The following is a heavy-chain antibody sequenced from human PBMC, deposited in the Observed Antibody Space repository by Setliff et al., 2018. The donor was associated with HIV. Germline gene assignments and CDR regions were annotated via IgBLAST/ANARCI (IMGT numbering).Heavy chain of an antibody. J-gene: IGHJ4*02. CDR2: IVPLVDVK. CDR1: GGTFLNSA. Sequence: SVKVSCKASGGTFLNSAINWVRQAPGRGLQWVGGIVPLVDVKQSAQPFLGRVTLTVDYSMSTAYMELTSLTPDHTAVYFCARSPLDYDGSDYYYRYFDLWGAGTLVPSPQ. D-gene: IGHD3-22*01. V-gene: IGHV1-69*10. CDR3: ARSPLDYDGSDYYYRYFDL.